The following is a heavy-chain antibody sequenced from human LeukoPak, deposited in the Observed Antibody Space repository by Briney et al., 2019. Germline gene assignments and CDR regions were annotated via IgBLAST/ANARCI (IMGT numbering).Heavy chain of an antibody. CDR1: GFTFSSYG. CDR2: IRYDGSNK. Sequence: GGSLRISCAASGFTFSSYGMHWVGQAPGKVLEWVTFIRYDGSNKYYADSVKGRFTISRDNSKNTLYLQINSLRPEDTAVYYCARGRGVGATALDYWGQGTLVTVSS. CDR3: ARGRGVGATALDY. D-gene: IGHD1-26*01. V-gene: IGHV3-30*02. J-gene: IGHJ4*02.